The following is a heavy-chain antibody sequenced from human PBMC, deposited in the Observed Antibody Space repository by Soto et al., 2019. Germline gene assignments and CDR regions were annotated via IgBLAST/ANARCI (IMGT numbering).Heavy chain of an antibody. CDR2: ISGRGGST. CDR3: AKDVSGSKDWFDP. Sequence: GGSLRLSCGASGFTFTNYAMSWVRQAPGKGLEWVSGISGRGGSTYYADSVKGRFIISRDTSKNTVYLEMDSLGVEDTAVYYCAKDVSGSKDWFDPWGQGTRVTVSS. D-gene: IGHD6-25*01. V-gene: IGHV3-23*01. J-gene: IGHJ5*02. CDR1: GFTFTNYA.